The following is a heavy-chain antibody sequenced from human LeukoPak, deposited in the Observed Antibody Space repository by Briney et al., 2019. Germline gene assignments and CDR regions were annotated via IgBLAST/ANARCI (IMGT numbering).Heavy chain of an antibody. D-gene: IGHD6-13*01. J-gene: IGHJ4*02. CDR2: ISGSSSYI. V-gene: IGHV3-21*01. CDR3: ARDINRGQQQLVEDLVY. CDR1: GFTFSRYS. Sequence: GGSLRLSRAASGFTFSRYSMNWVRQAPGKGLEWVSSISGSSSYIYYADSLKGRFTISRDNAKNSLYLQLNSLRAEDTAVHYCARDINRGQQQLVEDLVYWGQGTLVTVSS.